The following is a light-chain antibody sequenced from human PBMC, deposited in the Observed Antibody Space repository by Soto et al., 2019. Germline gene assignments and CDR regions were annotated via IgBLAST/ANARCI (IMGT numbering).Light chain of an antibody. J-gene: IGLJ2*01. CDR1: GSSIGTNT. CDR2: GNN. Sequence: QSVLTQPPSASGTPGQRVTISCYGSGSSIGTNTVNWYRQLPGTAPKLLIYGNNQRPSGVPDRFSGSKSGTSASLGISGRQAEDEADYYCAAWDGSLNNVLFGGGTKLTVL. CDR3: AAWDGSLNNVL. V-gene: IGLV1-44*01.